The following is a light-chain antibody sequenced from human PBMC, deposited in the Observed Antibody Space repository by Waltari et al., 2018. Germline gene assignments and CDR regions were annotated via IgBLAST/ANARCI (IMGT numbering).Light chain of an antibody. J-gene: IGKJ2*01. CDR3: QQYNTYSS. Sequence: DIQMTQSTSSLSASVGDRVTSTCRASQSISNWLAWYQQKPGKAPILLIYKASILKSGVPSRFSGSGTGTQFTLTISSLQPGDFATYYCQQYNTYSSFGQGTKLEIK. CDR2: KAS. V-gene: IGKV1-5*03. CDR1: QSISNW.